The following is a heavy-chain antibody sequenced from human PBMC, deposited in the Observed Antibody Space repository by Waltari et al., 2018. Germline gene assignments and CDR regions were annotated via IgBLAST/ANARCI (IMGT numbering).Heavy chain of an antibody. V-gene: IGHV4-59*01. J-gene: IGHJ5*02. D-gene: IGHD1-26*01. CDR3: ARQTVGARIDP. CDR1: GGSIDTSS. CDR2: IYYSGST. Sequence: QVQLQESGPGLVKASETLSLTCTLSGGSIDTSSWIWIRRPPGKGLEWIGHIYYSGSTNYSPSLKSRVTISVDTSKNQFSLRLRSVTAADTAVYYCARQTVGARIDPWGQGTLVTVSS.